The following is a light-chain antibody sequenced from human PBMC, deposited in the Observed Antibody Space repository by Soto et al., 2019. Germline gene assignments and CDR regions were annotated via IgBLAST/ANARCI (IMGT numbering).Light chain of an antibody. CDR1: SSNIGGNF. J-gene: IGLJ2*01. V-gene: IGLV1-47*01. CDR2: RNN. CDR3: AARGDSLRGPV. Sequence: QSVLTQPPSASGTPGQRVPISCSGSSSNIGGNFVYWYQQFPGTAPKLLIYRNNQRPSGVPDRFSGSKSGTSASLAISGLRSEDEAEYYCAARGDSLRGPVFGGGTKLTV.